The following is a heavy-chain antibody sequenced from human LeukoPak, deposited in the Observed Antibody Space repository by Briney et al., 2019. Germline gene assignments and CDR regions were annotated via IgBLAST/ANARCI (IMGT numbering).Heavy chain of an antibody. V-gene: IGHV3-48*03. CDR2: ISSSGSTI. J-gene: IGHJ3*02. CDR3: ASMVVPAESHAFDI. CDR1: GFTFSSYE. Sequence: GGSLRLSGAASGFTFSSYEMNWVRQAPGKGLEWVSYISSSGSTIYYADSVKGRFTISRDNAKNSLYLQMNSLRAEDTAVYYCASMVVPAESHAFDIWGQGTMLTVSS. D-gene: IGHD2-2*01.